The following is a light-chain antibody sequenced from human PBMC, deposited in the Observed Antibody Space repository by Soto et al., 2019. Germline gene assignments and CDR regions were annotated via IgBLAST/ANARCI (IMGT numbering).Light chain of an antibody. Sequence: QSALTQPASVSGSPGQSITISCTGTSSDVGSDNLVSWYQQHAGKAPKLMIYEGSKRPSGVSNRFSGSKSGNTASLTISGLQAEDEADYYCCSYAGSRVFGGGTKLTVL. V-gene: IGLV2-23*01. CDR3: CSYAGSRV. J-gene: IGLJ3*02. CDR2: EGS. CDR1: SSDVGSDNL.